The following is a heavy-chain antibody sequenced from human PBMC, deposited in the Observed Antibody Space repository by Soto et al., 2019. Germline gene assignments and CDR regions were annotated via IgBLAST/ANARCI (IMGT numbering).Heavy chain of an antibody. J-gene: IGHJ6*02. Sequence: ASVKVSCKASGYNFTGYYMHWVRQAPGQGLEWMGWINPNSGGTKYAQKFQGWVTMTRDTSISTAYMELSRLRSDDTAVYYFARHSPLDYGDYYYYGMDVWGQGTTVTVSS. CDR2: INPNSGGT. CDR3: ARHSPLDYGDYYYYGMDV. V-gene: IGHV1-2*04. D-gene: IGHD4-17*01. CDR1: GYNFTGYY.